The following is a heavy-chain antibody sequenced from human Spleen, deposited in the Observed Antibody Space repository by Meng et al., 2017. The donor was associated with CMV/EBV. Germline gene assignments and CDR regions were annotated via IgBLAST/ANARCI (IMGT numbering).Heavy chain of an antibody. CDR2: IYSGGTT. CDR1: GFTVSSSY. CDR3: ARDGWREYQVQAHGWSDY. Sequence: GGSLRLSCAASGFTVSSSYMTWVRQAPGKGLEWVSVIYSGGTTDYADSVKGRFTVSRDNAKNSLYLQMSSLRTDDTAVYYCARDGWREYQVQAHGWSDYWGQGTLVTVSS. J-gene: IGHJ4*02. D-gene: IGHD6-19*01. V-gene: IGHV3-53*01.